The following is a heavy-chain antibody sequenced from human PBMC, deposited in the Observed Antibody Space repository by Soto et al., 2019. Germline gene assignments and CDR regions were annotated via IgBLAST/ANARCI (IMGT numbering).Heavy chain of an antibody. CDR2: INHSGST. Sequence: SETLSLTCAVYGGSFSGYYWSWIRQPPGKGLEWIGEINHSGSTNYNPSLKSRVTISVDTSKNQFSLKLSSVTAADTAVYYCARLIYSSSWYGVNYYYYGMDVWGQGTTVTVSS. J-gene: IGHJ6*02. CDR1: GGSFSGYY. D-gene: IGHD6-13*01. CDR3: ARLIYSSSWYGVNYYYYGMDV. V-gene: IGHV4-34*01.